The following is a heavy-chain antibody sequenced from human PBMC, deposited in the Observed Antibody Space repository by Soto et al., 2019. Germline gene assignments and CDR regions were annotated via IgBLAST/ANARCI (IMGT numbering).Heavy chain of an antibody. CDR1: GFTFSSYG. CDR2: ISYDGSTK. J-gene: IGHJ4*02. Sequence: QVQLVESGGGVVQPGRSLRLSCAASGFTFSSYGMHWVRQAPGKGLEWVAVISYDGSTKYYPDSVKGRFTISRDNFKNTLYLQMNSLRAEDTAGYYCAKGHSSGWYYFDYWGQGTLVTVSS. D-gene: IGHD6-19*01. CDR3: AKGHSSGWYYFDY. V-gene: IGHV3-30*18.